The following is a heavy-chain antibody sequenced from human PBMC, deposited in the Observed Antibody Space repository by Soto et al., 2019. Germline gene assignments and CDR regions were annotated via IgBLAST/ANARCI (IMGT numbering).Heavy chain of an antibody. V-gene: IGHV3-30-3*01. J-gene: IGHJ6*02. CDR3: ARAGQYSGYDTYHYSYGMDV. CDR1: GFTFSSYA. Sequence: GGSLRLSCAASGFTFSSYAMHWVRQAPGKGLEWVAVISYDGSNKYNADCVKDRFTISRHNSKNMLYLQMNSLRAEDTAVYYCARAGQYSGYDTYHYSYGMDVWGQGTTVTVSS. CDR2: ISYDGSNK. D-gene: IGHD5-12*01.